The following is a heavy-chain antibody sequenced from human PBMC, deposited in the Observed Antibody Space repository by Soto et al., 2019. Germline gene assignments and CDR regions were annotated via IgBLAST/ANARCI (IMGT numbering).Heavy chain of an antibody. CDR3: ARGDSSGYDHSWLDS. V-gene: IGHV4-34*10. D-gene: IGHD3-22*01. CDR1: GGSVNGYY. CDR2: INHTGGT. Sequence: SETLSLTCAVYGGSVNGYYWNWIRQPPGKGLEWIGEINHTGGTHYNPSLKSRVTMSVDTSKNQFSLRLSSVTVADTAVYFCARGDSSGYDHSWLDSWGQGTLVTVSS. J-gene: IGHJ5*01.